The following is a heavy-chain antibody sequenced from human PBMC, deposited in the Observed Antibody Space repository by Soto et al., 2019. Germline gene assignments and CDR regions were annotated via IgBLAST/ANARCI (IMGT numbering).Heavy chain of an antibody. V-gene: IGHV3-30-3*01. CDR3: ARVFYL. CDR2: ISYDGSNK. CDR1: GFTSSRYA. D-gene: IGHD3-3*01. J-gene: IGHJ6*02. Sequence: GGSLRLSCVASGFTSSRYAMHWVRQAPGKGLEWVAVISYDGSNKYYADSVKGRFTISRDNSKNTLYLQMNSLRAEDTAVYYCARVFYLWGQGTTVTVSS.